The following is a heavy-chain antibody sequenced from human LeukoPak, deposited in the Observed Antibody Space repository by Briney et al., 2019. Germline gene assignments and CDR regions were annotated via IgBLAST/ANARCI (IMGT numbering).Heavy chain of an antibody. CDR1: GFTFSSYA. V-gene: IGHV3-23*01. D-gene: IGHD3-22*01. CDR3: ARGVTMIWSY. Sequence: PGGSLRLSCAASGFTFSSYAMSWVRQAPGKGLEWVSAISGSGGSTYYADSVKGRFTISRVNSKNTLYLQMNSLRVEDTAVYYCARGVTMIWSYWGQGTLVTVSS. CDR2: ISGSGGST. J-gene: IGHJ4*02.